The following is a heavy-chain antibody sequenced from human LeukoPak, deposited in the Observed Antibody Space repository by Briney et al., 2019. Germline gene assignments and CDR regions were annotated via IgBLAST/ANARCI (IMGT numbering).Heavy chain of an antibody. CDR2: INHSGST. V-gene: IGHV4-34*01. D-gene: IGHD3-22*01. Sequence: PSETLSLTCAVYGGSFSGYYWSWIRQPPGKGLEWIGEINHSGSTNYNPSLKSRVTISVDTSKNQFSLKLSSVTAADTAVYYCAREYYYDSSGYWTDAFDIWGKGTMVTVSS. J-gene: IGHJ3*02. CDR3: AREYYYDSSGYWTDAFDI. CDR1: GGSFSGYY.